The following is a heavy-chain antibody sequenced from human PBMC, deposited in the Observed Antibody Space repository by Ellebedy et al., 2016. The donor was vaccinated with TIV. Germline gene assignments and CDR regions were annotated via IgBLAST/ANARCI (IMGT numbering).Heavy chain of an antibody. J-gene: IGHJ4*02. V-gene: IGHV7-4-1*01. Sequence: AASVKVSCKASGYNFRAYAVNWVRQAPGQGLEWMGWIDTNSGNPTYAQTFRGRLVLSLDTSSRTAYLEPYSLRTEDTAVYYGTRDGYRDCRRTNCFDYWGQGTLVTVSS. D-gene: IGHD1-1*01. CDR2: IDTNSGNP. CDR1: GYNFRAYA. CDR3: TRDGYRDCRRTNCFDY.